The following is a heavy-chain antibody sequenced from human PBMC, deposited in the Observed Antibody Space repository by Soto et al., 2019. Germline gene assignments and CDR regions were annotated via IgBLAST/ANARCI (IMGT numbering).Heavy chain of an antibody. Sequence: GGSLRLSCVASGLTFGSRAMSWVRQAPGEGLQWVSTITDTGGDAKHADSVRGRFVISRDNSKKTLYLQMTSLTAEDSAMYFCARGSTDSYPGSRIFDFWGRGTLVTAPQ. CDR3: ARGSTDSYPGSRIFDF. J-gene: IGHJ4*02. CDR1: GLTFGSRA. CDR2: ITDTGGDA. V-gene: IGHV3-23*01. D-gene: IGHD3-10*01.